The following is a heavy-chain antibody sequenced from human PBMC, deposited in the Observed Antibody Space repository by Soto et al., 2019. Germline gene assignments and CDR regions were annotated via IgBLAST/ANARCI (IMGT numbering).Heavy chain of an antibody. CDR2: INHSGST. J-gene: IGHJ6*03. V-gene: IGHV4-34*01. CDR3: ARHIVVVPAAKAYYYYYMDV. CDR1: GWSFSGYY. D-gene: IGHD2-2*01. Sequence: SETLSLTCAVYGWSFSGYYWSWIRQPPGKGLEWIGEINHSGSTNYNPSLKSRVTISVDTSKNQFSLKLSSVTAADTAVYYCARHIVVVPAAKAYYYYYMDVWGKGTTVTVSS.